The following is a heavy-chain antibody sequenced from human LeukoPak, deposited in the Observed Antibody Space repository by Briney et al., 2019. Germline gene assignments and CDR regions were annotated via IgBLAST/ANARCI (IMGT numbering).Heavy chain of an antibody. CDR1: GYSFTSYW. Sequence: LGESLQISCKGSGYSFTSYWIGWVRPLPGKGLEWMGIIYPGDSDTRYSPSFQGQVTISADKSISTAYLQWSSLKASDTAMYYCARGYCSGGSCYRVAFDIWGQGTMVTVSS. V-gene: IGHV5-51*01. CDR2: IYPGDSDT. D-gene: IGHD2-15*01. J-gene: IGHJ3*02. CDR3: ARGYCSGGSCYRVAFDI.